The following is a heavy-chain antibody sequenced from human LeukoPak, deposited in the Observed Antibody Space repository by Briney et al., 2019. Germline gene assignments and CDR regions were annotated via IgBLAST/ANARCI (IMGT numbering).Heavy chain of an antibody. D-gene: IGHD2-2*01. J-gene: IGHJ3*02. CDR3: ARSVIPAAINAFDI. Sequence: PSETLSLTCTVSGGSISSSSYYWGWIRQPPGKGLEWIGTIYYSGSTYYNPSLKSRVTISVDTSENQFSPKLSSVTAADTAVYYCARSVIPAAINAFDIWGQGTMVTVSS. CDR2: IYYSGST. V-gene: IGHV4-39*01. CDR1: GGSISSSSYY.